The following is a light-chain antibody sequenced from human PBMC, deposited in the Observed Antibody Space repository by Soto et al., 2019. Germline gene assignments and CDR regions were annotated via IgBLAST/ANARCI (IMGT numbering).Light chain of an antibody. CDR1: GSDVGGYDY. CDR2: EVN. Sequence: QSVLTQPASVSGSPGQSVTISCTGTGSDVGGYDYVSWYQQYPGKAPKFVIYEVNNRPSGVSSRFSGSKSGNTASLTISGLQAEDEADYYCFSFTSSSTWVFGGGTKLTVL. J-gene: IGLJ3*02. V-gene: IGLV2-14*01. CDR3: FSFTSSSTWV.